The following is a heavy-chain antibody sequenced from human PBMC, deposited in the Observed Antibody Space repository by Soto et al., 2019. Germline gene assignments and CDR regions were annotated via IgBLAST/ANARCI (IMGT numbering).Heavy chain of an antibody. CDR2: ISYTGST. Sequence: QVQLQESGPGLVKPSQTLSLICTVSGGSISSGGHYWSWIRQFPGNDLEWIGFISYTGSTYYNPSLQGRVTMSADSSKNQFFLWLSSVTAADTAVYYCASLVEMAAIAWYFDLWGRGTLVTVSS. CDR3: ASLVEMAAIAWYFDL. CDR1: GGSISSGGHY. J-gene: IGHJ2*01. V-gene: IGHV4-31*03. D-gene: IGHD2-21*02.